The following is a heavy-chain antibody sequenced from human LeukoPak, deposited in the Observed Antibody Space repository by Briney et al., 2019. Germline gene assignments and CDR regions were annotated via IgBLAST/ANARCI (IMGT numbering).Heavy chain of an antibody. V-gene: IGHV1-3*01. Sequence: ASVKVSCKASGYTFTSYGISWVRQAPGQRLEWMGWINAGNGNTKYSQKFQGRVTITRDTSASTAYMELSSLRSEDTAVYYCARDPNYYGSGAIDYWGQGTLVTVSS. CDR3: ARDPNYYGSGAIDY. CDR2: INAGNGNT. CDR1: GYTFTSYG. D-gene: IGHD3-10*01. J-gene: IGHJ4*02.